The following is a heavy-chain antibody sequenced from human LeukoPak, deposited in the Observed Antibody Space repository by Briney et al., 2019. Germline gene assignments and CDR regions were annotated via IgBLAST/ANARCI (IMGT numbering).Heavy chain of an antibody. J-gene: IGHJ4*02. D-gene: IGHD3-3*01. CDR3: ARTPSGFWSGYYTWFDY. CDR1: GGTFSSYA. CDR2: IIPIFGTA. Sequence: ASVKVSCKASGGTFSSYAISWVRQAPGQGLEWMGGIIPIFGTANYAQKFQGRVTITTDESTSTAYMELSSLRSEDTAVYYCARTPSGFWSGYYTWFDYWGQGTLVTVSS. V-gene: IGHV1-69*05.